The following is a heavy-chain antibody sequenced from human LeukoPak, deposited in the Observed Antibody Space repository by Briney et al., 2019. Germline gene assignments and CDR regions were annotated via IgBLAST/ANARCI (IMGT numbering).Heavy chain of an antibody. CDR1: GGSVSSGSYY. CDR2: IYYSGST. V-gene: IGHV4-61*01. J-gene: IGHJ4*02. D-gene: IGHD3-22*01. Sequence: PSETLSLTCTVSGGSVSSGSYYWSWIRQPPGKGLEWIGYIYYSGSTNYNPSLKSRVTISVDTSKNQFSLKLSSVTAADTAVYYCARAGDSSGYYLNIDYWGQGTLVTVSS. CDR3: ARAGDSSGYYLNIDY.